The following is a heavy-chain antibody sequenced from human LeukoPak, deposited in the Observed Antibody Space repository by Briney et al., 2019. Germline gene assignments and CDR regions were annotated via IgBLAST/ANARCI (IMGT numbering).Heavy chain of an antibody. D-gene: IGHD3-9*01. CDR3: ARLHYSGTYYDILTGYYSAGYFDY. J-gene: IGHJ4*02. CDR2: NYTNGST. Sequence: SETLSLTCTVSGGSISSGSNYWSWIRQPAGKGLELLGRNYTNGSTNYNPSLKSRATISVDTSKNQFSMKLSYVTAADTVVYYCARLHYSGTYYDILTGYYSAGYFDYWGQGTLGTVSS. V-gene: IGHV4-61*02. CDR1: GGSISSGSNY.